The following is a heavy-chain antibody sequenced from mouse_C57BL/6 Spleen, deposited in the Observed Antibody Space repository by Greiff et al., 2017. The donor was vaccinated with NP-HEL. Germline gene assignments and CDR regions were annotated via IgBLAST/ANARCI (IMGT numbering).Heavy chain of an antibody. D-gene: IGHD1-1*01. CDR1: GYAFSSYW. CDR2: IYPGDGDT. CDR3: ARSAPKPYYYGNYFDY. Sequence: QVQLQQSGAELVKPGASVKISCKASGYAFSSYWMNWVKQRPGKGLEWIGQIYPGDGDTNYNGKFQGKATLTADKSSSTAYMQLSSLTAETSAFYFCARSAPKPYYYGNYFDYWGQGTTLTVSS. J-gene: IGHJ2*01. V-gene: IGHV1-80*01.